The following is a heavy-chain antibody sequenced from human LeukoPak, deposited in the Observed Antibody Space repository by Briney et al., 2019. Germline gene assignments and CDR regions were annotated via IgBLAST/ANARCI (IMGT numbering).Heavy chain of an antibody. CDR2: IIPILGIA. J-gene: IGHJ4*02. Sequence: GASVKVSCKASGYTFTGYYMHWVRQAPGQGLEWMGRIIPILGIANYAQKFQGRVTITADKSTSTAYMELSSLRSEDTAVYYCARETYCSSTSCYRWLLYFDYWGQGTLVTVSS. CDR3: ARETYCSSTSCYRWLLYFDY. V-gene: IGHV1-69*04. D-gene: IGHD2-2*02. CDR1: GYTFTGYY.